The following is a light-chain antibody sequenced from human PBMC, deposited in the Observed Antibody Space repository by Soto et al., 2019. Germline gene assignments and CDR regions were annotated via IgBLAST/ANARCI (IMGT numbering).Light chain of an antibody. V-gene: IGKV1-33*01. CDR3: QQCDDFIT. CDR2: EAS. J-gene: IGKJ4*01. CDR1: QDIKNY. Sequence: DIQMTQSPSSLSASVGDRVTITCQASQDIKNYLNWYQQKPGKAPKLLIYEASNLETGVPSRFSGSGSGRSFTFTISSLQPEDIVTYYCQQCDDFITFGGGTRIE.